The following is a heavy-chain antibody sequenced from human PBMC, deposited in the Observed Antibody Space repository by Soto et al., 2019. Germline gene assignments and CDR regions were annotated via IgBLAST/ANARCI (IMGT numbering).Heavy chain of an antibody. D-gene: IGHD3-3*01. Sequence: PGGSLRLSCAVSGLSFGNYWMSWVRQAPGKGLEWLASIKEDGSERYYLDSVKGRFTISRDNAKDSLSLQMNSLRGEDTAFYYCARDVGPVTIFGEALSGYFDFWGQGTLVTVSS. CDR3: ARDVGPVTIFGEALSGYFDF. CDR1: GLSFGNYW. CDR2: IKEDGSER. J-gene: IGHJ4*02. V-gene: IGHV3-7*03.